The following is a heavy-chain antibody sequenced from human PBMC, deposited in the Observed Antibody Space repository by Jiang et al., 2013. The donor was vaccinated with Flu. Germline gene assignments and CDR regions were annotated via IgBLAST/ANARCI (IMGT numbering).Heavy chain of an antibody. D-gene: IGHD2-2*01. CDR2: IPILGIA. V-gene: IGHV1-69*04. CDR3: ARDRLGDIVVVPAAMFYY. Sequence: IPILGIANYAQKFQGRVTITADKSTSTAYMEPSSLRSEDTAVYYCARDRLGDIVVVPAAMFYYWGQGTLVTVSS. J-gene: IGHJ4*02.